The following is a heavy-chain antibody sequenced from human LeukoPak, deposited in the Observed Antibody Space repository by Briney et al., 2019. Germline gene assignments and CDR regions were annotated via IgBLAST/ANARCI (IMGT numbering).Heavy chain of an antibody. V-gene: IGHV4-31*03. CDR3: ARDTEEGWFDP. Sequence: SQTLSLTCTVSGASISSGGYYWSWIRQHQGKGLEWIGYIYYSGSTYYNPSLKSRVTISVDTSKNQFSLKLSSVTAADTAVYYCARDTEEGWFDPWGQGTLVTVSS. J-gene: IGHJ5*02. CDR1: GASISSGGYY. CDR2: IYYSGST.